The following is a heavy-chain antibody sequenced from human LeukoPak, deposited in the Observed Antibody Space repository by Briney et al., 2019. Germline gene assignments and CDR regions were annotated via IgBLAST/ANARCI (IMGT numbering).Heavy chain of an antibody. CDR2: INPSGGST. Sequence: GASVKVSCKASGYTFTSYYMHWVRQAPGQGLEWMGIINPSGGSTSYAQKFQGRVTMTRDMSTSTVYMELSSLRSEDTAVYYCARSYYDYVWGSYHNFDYWGQGTLVTVSS. V-gene: IGHV1-46*01. CDR1: GYTFTSYY. D-gene: IGHD3-16*02. CDR3: ARSYYDYVWGSYHNFDY. J-gene: IGHJ4*02.